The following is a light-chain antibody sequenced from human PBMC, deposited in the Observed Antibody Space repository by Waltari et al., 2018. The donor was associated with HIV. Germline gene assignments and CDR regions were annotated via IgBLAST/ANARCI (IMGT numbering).Light chain of an antibody. CDR1: SSDVGGYIY. Sequence: QSALTQPASVSGSPGQSITISCTGTSSDVGGYIYVSWYQQHPRKAPKLMIYEVSNRPSGVSDRFSGSKSGNTASLTISGLQAEDEADYYCSSYSDSSSYSDSSTPCVIFGGGTKLTVL. J-gene: IGLJ2*01. CDR2: EVS. CDR3: SSYSDSSSYSDSSTPCVI. V-gene: IGLV2-14*01.